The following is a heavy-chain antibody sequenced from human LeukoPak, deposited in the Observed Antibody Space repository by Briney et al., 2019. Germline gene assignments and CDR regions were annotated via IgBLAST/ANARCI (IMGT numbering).Heavy chain of an antibody. D-gene: IGHD1-26*01. J-gene: IGHJ4*02. CDR2: INPNSGDT. V-gene: IGHV1-2*02. CDR3: ARGRRILVGDTNAGDFFDY. Sequence: ASVKVSCRASGYTFTDYYMHWVRQAPGQGLEWMGWINPNSGDTYCAQKFQGSVSMTRDTSVSTANMELSRLKSDDTAVYYCARGRRILVGDTNAGDFFDYWGQGTLVTVSS. CDR1: GYTFTDYY.